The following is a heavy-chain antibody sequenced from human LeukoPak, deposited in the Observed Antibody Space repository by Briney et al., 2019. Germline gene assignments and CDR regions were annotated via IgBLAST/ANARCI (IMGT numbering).Heavy chain of an antibody. CDR3: ARQGVDRYYYDSSGSNKGFDY. D-gene: IGHD3-22*01. CDR1: GGSIGSSSYY. CDR2: IYYSGST. J-gene: IGHJ4*02. Sequence: SETLSLTCTVSGGSIGSSSYYWGWIRQPPGKGLEWIGSIYYSGSTYYNPSLKSRVTISVDTSKNQFSLKLSSVTAADTAVYYCARQGVDRYYYDSSGSNKGFDYWGQGTLVTVSS. V-gene: IGHV4-39*01.